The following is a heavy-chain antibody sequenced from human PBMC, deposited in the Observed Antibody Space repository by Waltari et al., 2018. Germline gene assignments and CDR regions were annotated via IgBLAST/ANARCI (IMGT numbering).Heavy chain of an antibody. CDR2: IWYDGSNE. D-gene: IGHD2-15*01. Sequence: QVQLVESGGGVVQPGRSLRLSCAASGFTFSSYGMHWVRQAPGTGLEWVAVIWYDGSNEDYADYVKGRFTISRDNSKNTLYLQMNSLRAEDTAVYYCAKGAYCSGGSCYSGEGLPVSYWGQGTLVTVSS. J-gene: IGHJ4*02. CDR1: GFTFSSYG. V-gene: IGHV3-33*06. CDR3: AKGAYCSGGSCYSGEGLPVSY.